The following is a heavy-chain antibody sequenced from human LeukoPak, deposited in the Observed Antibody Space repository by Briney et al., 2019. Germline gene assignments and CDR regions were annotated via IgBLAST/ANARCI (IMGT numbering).Heavy chain of an antibody. Sequence: GGSLRLSCAASGFTFSSYSMNWVRQAPGKGLEWVSFISSGSTYTYYADSVKGRFTISKDNAENSLYLQMDSLRADDTAVYYCARGDSSGYYSGDYWGQGTLVTVSS. J-gene: IGHJ4*02. CDR2: ISSGSTYT. V-gene: IGHV3-21*01. CDR3: ARGDSSGYYSGDY. D-gene: IGHD3-22*01. CDR1: GFTFSSYS.